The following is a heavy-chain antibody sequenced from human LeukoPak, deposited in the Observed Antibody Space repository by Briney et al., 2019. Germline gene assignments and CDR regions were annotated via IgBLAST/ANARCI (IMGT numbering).Heavy chain of an antibody. CDR3: ARDTLEYSNSPDALDI. Sequence: GSLRLSCAASGFTFSSYGMHWVRQAPGKGLEWVSYIGSSGSTVYYADSVKGRFTISRDNAKNSLYMQMESLRDEDTAIYYCARDTLEYSNSPDALDIWGQGTMVTVSS. CDR2: IGSSGSTV. D-gene: IGHD4-23*01. CDR1: GFTFSSYG. J-gene: IGHJ3*02. V-gene: IGHV3-48*02.